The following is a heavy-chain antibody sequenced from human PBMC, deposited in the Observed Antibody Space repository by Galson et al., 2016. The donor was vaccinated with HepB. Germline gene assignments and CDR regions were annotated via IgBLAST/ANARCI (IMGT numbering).Heavy chain of an antibody. D-gene: IGHD3-3*01. CDR1: GFSLSTIGVG. Sequence: PALVKPPQTLTLTCTFSGFSLSTIGVGVGWIRQPPGKAPEWLALIFWNDDKRYNPSLESRLTITNDPSKNQVVLRMTNMDPVDTATYYCAHRPLLRFLEWSPDYFDYWGQGILVTVSS. CDR2: IFWNDDK. J-gene: IGHJ4*02. V-gene: IGHV2-5*01. CDR3: AHRPLLRFLEWSPDYFDY.